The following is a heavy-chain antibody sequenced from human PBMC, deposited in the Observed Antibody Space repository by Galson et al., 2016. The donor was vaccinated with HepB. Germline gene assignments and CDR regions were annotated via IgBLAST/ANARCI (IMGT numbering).Heavy chain of an antibody. CDR3: ARDDYFRLGY. CDR2: ITTSSTYI. D-gene: IGHD3-16*01. J-gene: IGHJ4*02. CDR1: GFTFSNYI. Sequence: SLRLSCAASGFTFSNYIINWVRQAPGRGLEWVSYITTSSTYIYYADSVKGRFTISRGNAKNSLYLEMNSLRDEDTAVYYCARDDYFRLGYWGQGTLVTVSS. V-gene: IGHV3-21*01.